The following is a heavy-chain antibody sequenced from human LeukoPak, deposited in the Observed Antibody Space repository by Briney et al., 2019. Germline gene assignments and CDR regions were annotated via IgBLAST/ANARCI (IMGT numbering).Heavy chain of an antibody. J-gene: IGHJ3*02. CDR1: GYTFTGYY. CDR3: ASSGRGGGGYSHDAFDI. D-gene: IGHD3-22*01. V-gene: IGHV1-2*02. Sequence: GASVKVSCKASGYTFTGYYMHWVRQAPGQGLEWMGCINPNSGGTNYAQKFQGRVTMTRDTSISTAYMELSRLRSDDTAVYYCASSGRGGGGYSHDAFDIWGQGTMVTVSS. CDR2: INPNSGGT.